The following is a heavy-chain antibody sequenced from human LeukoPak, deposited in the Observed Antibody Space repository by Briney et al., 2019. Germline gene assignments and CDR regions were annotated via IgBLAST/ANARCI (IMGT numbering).Heavy chain of an antibody. CDR1: GFTFSSYD. J-gene: IGHJ3*01. D-gene: IGHD6-25*01. Sequence: GGSLRLSCAASGFTFSSYDMHWVRHATGQGLEWVSAIGTAGDTYYPGSVKGRFTISRENAKNSLYLQMNSLRAGDTGIYYCARDEIPSGTWGQGTMVIVSS. CDR2: IGTAGDT. V-gene: IGHV3-13*01. CDR3: ARDEIPSGT.